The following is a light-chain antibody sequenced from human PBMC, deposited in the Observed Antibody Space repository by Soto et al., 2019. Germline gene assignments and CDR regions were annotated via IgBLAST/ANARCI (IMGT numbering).Light chain of an antibody. CDR3: QHYGGSLYT. J-gene: IGKJ2*01. CDR2: GAS. V-gene: IGKV3-20*01. CDR1: QSVSSNY. Sequence: EIVLTQSPGTLSLSPGERATLSCRAGQSVSSNYLTWYQQKPGQAPRLLIYGASSRATGIPDRFSGSGSGTDFTLTISGLEPEDFAVYYCQHYGGSLYTFGQGTKLEIK.